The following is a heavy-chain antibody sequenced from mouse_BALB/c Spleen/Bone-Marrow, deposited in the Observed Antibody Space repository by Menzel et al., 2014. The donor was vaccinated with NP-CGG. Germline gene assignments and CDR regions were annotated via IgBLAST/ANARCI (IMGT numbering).Heavy chain of an antibody. CDR3: ARRTLAMDY. V-gene: IGHV1-59*01. J-gene: IGHJ4*01. CDR1: DYTFTTYW. CDR2: IDPSTSET. Sequence: VQLVESGPDLVRPGSSVKMSCKASDYTFTTYWMHWVKQRRGQGLEWIGLIDPSTSETRLNQKFKDKATLIVDKSSNTAYMQLSSLTSEDSAVFYCARRTLAMDYWGQGTSVTVSS.